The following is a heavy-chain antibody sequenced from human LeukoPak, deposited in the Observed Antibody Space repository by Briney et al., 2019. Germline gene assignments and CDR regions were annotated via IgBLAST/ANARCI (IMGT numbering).Heavy chain of an antibody. Sequence: GRSLRLSCAASGFTFSNRGMHWVRQAPGKGLEWMSSMSSDEKNEYYADSVKGRFTISSDNSKKTLYLQMNDLRVDDTAVYFCARDATAAGTWYFDYWGMGALVTVSS. V-gene: IGHV3-30*03. J-gene: IGHJ4*02. CDR2: MSSDEKNE. CDR3: ARDATAAGTWYFDY. D-gene: IGHD6-13*01. CDR1: GFTFSNRG.